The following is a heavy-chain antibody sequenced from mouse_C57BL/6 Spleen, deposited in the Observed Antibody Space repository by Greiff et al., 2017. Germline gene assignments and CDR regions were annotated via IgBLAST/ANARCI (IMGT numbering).Heavy chain of an antibody. D-gene: IGHD1-1*01. CDR3: TTVVATDY. J-gene: IGHJ2*01. Sequence: EVQLQQSGAELVRPGASVKLSCTASGFNIKDDYMHWVKQRPEQGLEWIGWIDPENGDTEYASKFQGKATITADTSSNTAYLPLSSLTSEDTAVYYCTTVVATDYWGQGTTLTVSS. V-gene: IGHV14-4*01. CDR1: GFNIKDDY. CDR2: IDPENGDT.